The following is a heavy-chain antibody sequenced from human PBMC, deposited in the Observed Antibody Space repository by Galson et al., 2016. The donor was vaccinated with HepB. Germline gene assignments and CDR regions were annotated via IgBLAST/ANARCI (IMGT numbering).Heavy chain of an antibody. CDR3: AKYPNLEWLSTFHY. V-gene: IGHV3-23*01. Sequence: SLRLSCAASGFTFSNYAMSWVRQAPGKGLEWVSAISGSADHTYYADSVKGRFTISRDNSKNTLYLQMNSLRAEDTAVYYCAKYPNLEWLSTFHYWGQGTLVTVSS. J-gene: IGHJ4*02. CDR1: GFTFSNYA. CDR2: ISGSADHT. D-gene: IGHD3-3*01.